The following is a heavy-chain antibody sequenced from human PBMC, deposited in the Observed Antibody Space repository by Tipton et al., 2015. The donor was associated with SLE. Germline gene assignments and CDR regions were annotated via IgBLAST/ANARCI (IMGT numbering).Heavy chain of an antibody. Sequence: SLRLSCAASGFDVSDNYMSWIRQAPGKGLEWVSVIYSGGTKYADSVKGRFTISRDSTKDSLYLQMNSLRPEDMTLYYCARGNFYTFRGYFQHWGQGTLVTVSS. CDR3: ARGNFYTFRGYFQH. CDR1: GFDVSDNY. D-gene: IGHD1-7*01. CDR2: IYSGGT. V-gene: IGHV3-53*05. J-gene: IGHJ1*01.